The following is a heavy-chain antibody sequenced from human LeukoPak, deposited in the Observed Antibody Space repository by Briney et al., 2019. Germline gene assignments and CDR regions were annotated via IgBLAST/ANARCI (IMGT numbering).Heavy chain of an antibody. CDR2: IIPILGIA. Sequence: ASVKVSCKASGGTLSSYAFSWVRQAPGQGLEWMGRIIPILGIANYAQKFQGRVTITADKSTSTAYMELSSLRSEDPAVYYCAREDQEDDSSGYWGQGTLVTVSS. D-gene: IGHD3-22*01. CDR3: AREDQEDDSSGY. CDR1: GGTLSSYA. J-gene: IGHJ4*02. V-gene: IGHV1-69*04.